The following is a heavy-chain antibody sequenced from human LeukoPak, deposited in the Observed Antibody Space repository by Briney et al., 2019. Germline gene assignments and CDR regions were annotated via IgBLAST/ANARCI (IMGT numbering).Heavy chain of an antibody. CDR1: GYTFTSYG. Sequence: ASVKVSCKASGYTFTSYGISWVRQAPGQGLEWMGWISAYNGNTNYAQKLQGRVTMTTDTSTSTAYMELRSLRSDDTAVYYCARFSNPYRPKGYFDYWGQGTLVTVSS. D-gene: IGHD2/OR15-2a*01. CDR2: ISAYNGNT. V-gene: IGHV1-18*01. J-gene: IGHJ4*02. CDR3: ARFSNPYRPKGYFDY.